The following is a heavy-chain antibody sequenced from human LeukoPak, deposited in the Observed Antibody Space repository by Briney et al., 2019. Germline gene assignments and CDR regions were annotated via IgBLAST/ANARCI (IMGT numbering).Heavy chain of an antibody. D-gene: IGHD3-10*01. CDR1: GVSIISHY. CDR3: ARETKDYGSGSYYKRTFDY. V-gene: IGHV4-59*11. CDR2: IYHSGST. Sequence: SETLSLTCTVSGVSIISHYWSWIRQPPGKGLEWIGYIYHSGSTNYNPYLKSRVTISVDTSKNQFSLKLSSVTAADTAVYYCARETKDYGSGSYYKRTFDYWGQGTLVTVSS. J-gene: IGHJ4*02.